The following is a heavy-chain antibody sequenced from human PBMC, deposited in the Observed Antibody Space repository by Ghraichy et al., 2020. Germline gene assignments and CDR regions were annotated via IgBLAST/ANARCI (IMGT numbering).Heavy chain of an antibody. CDR3: AKGPRSTIVVVPAAHNWFDP. CDR1: GFTFSSYA. V-gene: IGHV3-23*01. D-gene: IGHD2-2*01. J-gene: IGHJ5*02. Sequence: GGSLRLSCAASGFTFSSYAMSWVRQAPGKGLEWVSAISGSGGSTYYADSVKGRFTISSDNSKNTLYLQMNSLRADDTAVYYCAKGPRSTIVVVPAAHNWFDPWGQGTLVTVSS. CDR2: ISGSGGST.